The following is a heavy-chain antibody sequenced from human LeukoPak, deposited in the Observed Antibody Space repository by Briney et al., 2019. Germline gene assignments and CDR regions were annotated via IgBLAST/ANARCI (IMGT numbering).Heavy chain of an antibody. D-gene: IGHD3-22*01. V-gene: IGHV3-21*01. J-gene: IGHJ4*02. CDR3: AREHYYDSSGYPYYFDY. Sequence: GGSLRLSCAASGFTFSSYSMNWVRQAPGKRLEWVSSITSSSTYIYYADSLKGRFTISRDNAKNSLYLQMNSLRAEDTAVYYCAREHYYDSSGYPYYFDYWGQGTLVTVSS. CDR1: GFTFSSYS. CDR2: ITSSSTYI.